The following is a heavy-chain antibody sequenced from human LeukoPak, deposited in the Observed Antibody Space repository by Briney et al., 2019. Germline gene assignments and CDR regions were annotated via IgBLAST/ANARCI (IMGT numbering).Heavy chain of an antibody. V-gene: IGHV4-59*12. CDR3: ARGPQQLVVA. J-gene: IGHJ5*02. CDR1: GGSISGYY. CDR2: IYYSGST. Sequence: PSETLSLTCTVSGGSISGYYWTWIRQPPGKGPEWVGYIYYSGSTNYNPSLKSRVTISVDTSRNQLSLKLSSVTAADTAVYYCARGPQQLVVAWGQGTLVTVSS. D-gene: IGHD6-6*01.